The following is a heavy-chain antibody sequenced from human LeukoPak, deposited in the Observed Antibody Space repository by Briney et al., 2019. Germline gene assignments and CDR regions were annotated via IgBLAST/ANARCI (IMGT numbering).Heavy chain of an antibody. J-gene: IGHJ6*02. CDR1: GFTFSSYW. CDR3: ARDSGAPYYDFWSVIRSTYYYGMDV. D-gene: IGHD3-3*01. V-gene: IGHV3-74*01. CDR2: INSDGSST. Sequence: GGSLRLSCAASGFTFSSYWMHWVRQAPGKGLVWVSRINSDGSSTSYADSVKGRFTISRDNAKNTLYLQMNSLRAEDTAVYYCARDSGAPYYDFWSVIRSTYYYGMDVWGQGTTVTVSS.